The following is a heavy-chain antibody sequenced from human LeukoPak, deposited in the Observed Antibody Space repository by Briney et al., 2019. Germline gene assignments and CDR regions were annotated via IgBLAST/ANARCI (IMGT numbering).Heavy chain of an antibody. D-gene: IGHD1-26*01. Sequence: PSETLSLTCTVSGGSINSSSYYWGWIRQPPGKGLEWIGYIYYSGSTNYNPSLKSRVTISVDTSKNQFSLKLSSVTAADTAVYYCARAYMSGSYFYDAFDIWGQGTMVTVSS. CDR2: IYYSGST. J-gene: IGHJ3*02. CDR1: GGSINSSSYY. V-gene: IGHV4-61*05. CDR3: ARAYMSGSYFYDAFDI.